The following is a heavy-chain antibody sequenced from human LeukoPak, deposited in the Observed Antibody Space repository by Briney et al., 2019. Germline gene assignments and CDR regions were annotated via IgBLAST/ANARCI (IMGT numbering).Heavy chain of an antibody. CDR2: INPNSGGT. V-gene: IGHV1-2*02. CDR3: ARGVAGSYYYYYMDV. J-gene: IGHJ6*03. D-gene: IGHD6-19*01. CDR1: GYTFTGYY. Sequence: GASVKVSCKASGYTFTGYYIHWVRQAPGQGLEWMGWINPNSGGTNYAQKFQGRVTMTRDTSISTAYMGLSRLTSDDTAVYYCARGVAGSYYYYYMDVWGKGTTVTISS.